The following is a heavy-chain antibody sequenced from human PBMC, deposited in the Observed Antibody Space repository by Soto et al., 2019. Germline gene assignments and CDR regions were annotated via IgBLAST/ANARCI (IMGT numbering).Heavy chain of an antibody. Sequence: ASVKVSCKVSGYSFSEMSMHWVRQTPEKGLEWMGSFDGEDGQTMYAQKFQGRVTMTEDTSADTAYMELSSLRSEDTAVYYCARVRGSSSSAGVEVIVSTAVNWFDPWGQGTLVTVSS. J-gene: IGHJ5*02. CDR2: FDGEDGQT. D-gene: IGHD6-6*01. CDR1: GYSFSEMS. V-gene: IGHV1-24*01. CDR3: ARVRGSSSSAGVEVIVSTAVNWFDP.